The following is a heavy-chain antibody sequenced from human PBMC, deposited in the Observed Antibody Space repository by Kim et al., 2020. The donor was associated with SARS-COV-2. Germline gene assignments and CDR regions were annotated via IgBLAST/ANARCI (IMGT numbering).Heavy chain of an antibody. V-gene: IGHV1-18*01. D-gene: IGHD3-22*01. Sequence: ASVKVSCKASGYTFTSYGISWVRQAPGQGLEWMGWISAYNGNTNYAQKLQGRVTMTTDTSTSTAYMELRSLRSDDTAVYYCARGGAGDHYYDSSGYLGFDYWGQGTLVTVSS. CDR2: ISAYNGNT. CDR3: ARGGAGDHYYDSSGYLGFDY. J-gene: IGHJ4*02. CDR1: GYTFTSYG.